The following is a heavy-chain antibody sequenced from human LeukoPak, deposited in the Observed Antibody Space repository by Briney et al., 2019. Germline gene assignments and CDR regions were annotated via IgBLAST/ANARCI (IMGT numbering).Heavy chain of an antibody. CDR1: GYSISNGYY. J-gene: IGHJ4*02. D-gene: IGHD5-18*01. V-gene: IGHV4-38-2*02. CDR3: ARGVDGYSYGYRGAILGALDY. Sequence: SETLSLTCTVSGYSISNGYYWGWIRQAPGKGLEWIGTIYHSGSTYYNPSLKRRVTISVDTSKNQFSLKLSSVTAADTAVYYCARGVDGYSYGYRGAILGALDYWGQGTLVAVSS. CDR2: IYHSGST.